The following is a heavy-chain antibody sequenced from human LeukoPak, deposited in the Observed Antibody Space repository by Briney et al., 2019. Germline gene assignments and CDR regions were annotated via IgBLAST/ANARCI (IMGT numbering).Heavy chain of an antibody. CDR2: INPNSGDT. J-gene: IGHJ4*02. Sequence: GASVKVSCKASGYTFTAYYIHWVRQAPGQGLEWMGRINPNSGDTNYAQRFQARVTMTRDTSITTAYMELSRLRSDDTAVYYCARGYLDSSGFYRGSIDYWGQGTLVTVSS. CDR1: GYTFTAYY. V-gene: IGHV1-2*06. D-gene: IGHD3-22*01. CDR3: ARGYLDSSGFYRGSIDY.